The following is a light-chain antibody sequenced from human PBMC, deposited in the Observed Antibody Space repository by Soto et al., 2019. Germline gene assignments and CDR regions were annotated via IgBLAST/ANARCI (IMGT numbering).Light chain of an antibody. CDR3: SSYTTTSTYV. CDR1: SSDVCGYDY. CDR2: EVT. Sequence: QSALTQPASVSGSPGQTITISCTGTSSDVCGYDYVSWYQLHPDKAPRFMIYEVTNRPSGVSHRFSGSKSGNTASLTISGLQAEDEADYYCSSYTTTSTYVFGTGTKLTVL. J-gene: IGLJ1*01. V-gene: IGLV2-14*01.